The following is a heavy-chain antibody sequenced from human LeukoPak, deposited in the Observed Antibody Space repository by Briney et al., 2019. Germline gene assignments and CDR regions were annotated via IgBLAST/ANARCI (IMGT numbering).Heavy chain of an antibody. D-gene: IGHD6-13*01. CDR1: GFTFSDYY. CDR2: ISRTGSHT. Sequence: PGGSLRLSCAAFGFTFSDYYMSWIRQAPGKGLEWLSYISRTGSHTPYADSVKGRFTVSRDNAKNSLSLELNSLRVDDTAIYYCARVGSTAEAGTPDYWGQGTLVTVSS. J-gene: IGHJ4*02. CDR3: ARVGSTAEAGTPDY. V-gene: IGHV3-11*06.